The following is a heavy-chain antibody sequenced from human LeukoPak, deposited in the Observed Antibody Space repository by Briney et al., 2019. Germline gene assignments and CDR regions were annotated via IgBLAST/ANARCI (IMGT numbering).Heavy chain of an antibody. J-gene: IGHJ4*02. V-gene: IGHV3-11*01. CDR3: ASRSGYYYAYFDY. D-gene: IGHD3-22*01. CDR2: ISSSGSTI. CDR1: GFTFSDYY. Sequence: GGSLRLSCAASGFTFSDYYMSWIRRAPGKGLEWVSYISSSGSTIYYANSVKGRFTISRDNAKNSLYLQMNSLRAEDTAVYYCASRSGYYYAYFDYWGQGTLVTVSS.